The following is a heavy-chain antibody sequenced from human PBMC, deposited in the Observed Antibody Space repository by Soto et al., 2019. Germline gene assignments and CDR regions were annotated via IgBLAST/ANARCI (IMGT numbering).Heavy chain of an antibody. CDR1: GGSISSSSYY. V-gene: IGHV4-39*01. J-gene: IGHJ6*03. Sequence: QVQLQESGPGLVKPSETLSLTCTVSGGSISSSSYYWGWIRQPPGKGLEWIGSIFYSGSTYYNPSLHRRVTISVDTATNQFSLKLRSVTAADTAVDYCARIVRGIVITYYYMDVCGKGTTVTVSS. CDR3: ARIVRGIVITYYYMDV. D-gene: IGHD2-21*01. CDR2: IFYSGST.